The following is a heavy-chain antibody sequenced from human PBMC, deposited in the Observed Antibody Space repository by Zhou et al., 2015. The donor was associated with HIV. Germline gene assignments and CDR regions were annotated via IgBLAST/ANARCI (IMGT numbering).Heavy chain of an antibody. Sequence: QVQLVQSGAEVKKPGSSVKVSCKASGGTFSSYAISWVRQAPGQGLEWMGGIIPIFGTANYAQKFQGRVTITADESTSTAYMELSSLRSEDTAVYYCARETEEITMIVVVKQSPGSGAFDIWGQGTMVTVSS. D-gene: IGHD3-22*01. J-gene: IGHJ3*02. CDR3: ARETEEITMIVVVKQSPGSGAFDI. V-gene: IGHV1-69*12. CDR2: IIPIFGTA. CDR1: GGTFSSYA.